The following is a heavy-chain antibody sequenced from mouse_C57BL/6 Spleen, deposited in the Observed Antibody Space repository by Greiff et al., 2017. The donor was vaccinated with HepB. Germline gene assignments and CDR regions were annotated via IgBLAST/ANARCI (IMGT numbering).Heavy chain of an antibody. J-gene: IGHJ2*01. D-gene: IGHD3-2*02. Sequence: VQLQQPGAELVRPGTSVKLSCKASGYTFTSYWMHWVKQRPGQGLEWIGVIDPSDSYTNYNQKFKGKATLTVDTSSSTAYMQLSSLTSEDSAVYYCARQLRLLYYFDYWGQGTTLTVSS. CDR3: ARQLRLLYYFDY. V-gene: IGHV1-59*01. CDR1: GYTFTSYW. CDR2: IDPSDSYT.